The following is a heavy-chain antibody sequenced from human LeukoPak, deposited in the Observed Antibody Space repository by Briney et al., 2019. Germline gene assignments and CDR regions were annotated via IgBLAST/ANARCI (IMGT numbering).Heavy chain of an antibody. CDR3: AKDPGLRYFDLTYYFDY. J-gene: IGHJ4*02. Sequence: GGSLRLSCAASGFTFSSYGMHWVRQAPGKGLEWVAVISYDGSNKYYADSVKGRFTISRDNSKNTLYLQMNSLRAEDTAVYYCAKDPGLRYFDLTYYFDYWGQGTLVTVSS. V-gene: IGHV3-30*18. D-gene: IGHD3-9*01. CDR1: GFTFSSYG. CDR2: ISYDGSNK.